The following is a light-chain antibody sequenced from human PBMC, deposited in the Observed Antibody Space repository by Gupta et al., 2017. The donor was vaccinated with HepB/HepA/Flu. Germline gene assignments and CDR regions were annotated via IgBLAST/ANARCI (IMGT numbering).Light chain of an antibody. CDR1: SSDVGSQNL. Sequence: QSALTQPASVSGSPGQSITISCTGTSSDVGSQNLVSWYQQHPGKAPKLMIYDVSKRPSGVSNRFSGSKSGNTASLTISGLQAEDEADYYCNAYAGSSTLVFGGGTKLTVL. CDR2: DVS. V-gene: IGLV2-23*02. J-gene: IGLJ3*02. CDR3: NAYAGSSTLV.